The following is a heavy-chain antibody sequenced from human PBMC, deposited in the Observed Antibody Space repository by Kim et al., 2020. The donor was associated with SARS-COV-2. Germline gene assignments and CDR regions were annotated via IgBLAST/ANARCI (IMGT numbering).Heavy chain of an antibody. D-gene: IGHD3-3*01. Sequence: ASVKVSCKASGYTFTGYYMHWVRQAPGQGLEWMGRINPNSGGTNYAQKFQGRVTMTRDTSISTAYMELSRLRSDDTAVYYCARLPFSYYDFWSGYYSTPWGVDYWGQGTLVTVSS. CDR3: ARLPFSYYDFWSGYYSTPWGVDY. V-gene: IGHV1-2*06. J-gene: IGHJ4*02. CDR2: INPNSGGT. CDR1: GYTFTGYY.